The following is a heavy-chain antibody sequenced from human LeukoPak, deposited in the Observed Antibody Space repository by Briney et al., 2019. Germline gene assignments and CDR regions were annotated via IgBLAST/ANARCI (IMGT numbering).Heavy chain of an antibody. Sequence: ASVKVSCKASGYTFTSYYIHWVRQAPGQGLEWLGVILPSGGITTYAQKFQGRVTMTEDTSTDTAYMELSSLRSEDTAVYYCATANWNDVPLDSWGQGTLVTVSS. V-gene: IGHV1-46*01. D-gene: IGHD1-20*01. J-gene: IGHJ4*02. CDR2: ILPSGGIT. CDR3: ATANWNDVPLDS. CDR1: GYTFTSYY.